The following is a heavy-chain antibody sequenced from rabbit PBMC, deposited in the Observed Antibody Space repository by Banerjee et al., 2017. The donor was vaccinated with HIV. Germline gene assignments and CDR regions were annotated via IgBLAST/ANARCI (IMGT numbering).Heavy chain of an antibody. D-gene: IGHD6-1*01. J-gene: IGHJ4*01. CDR2: IYAGSSGST. CDR1: GFSFSSGYD. V-gene: IGHV1S40*01. CDR3: ARDYTDYSGYGYFNL. Sequence: QSLEESGGGLVKPGASLTLTCTASGFSFSSGYDMCWVRQAPGKGLEWIACIYAGSSGSTYYASWAKGRFTISKTSSTTVTLQMTSLTAADTATYFCARDYTDYSGYGYFNLWGPGTLVTVS.